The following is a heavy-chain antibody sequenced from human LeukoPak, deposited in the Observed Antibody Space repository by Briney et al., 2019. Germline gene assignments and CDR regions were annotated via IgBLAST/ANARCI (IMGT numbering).Heavy chain of an antibody. J-gene: IGHJ4*02. CDR2: IYYSGST. CDR1: GGSISSSSYY. D-gene: IGHD6-6*01. CDR3: ARESPARAFDY. Sequence: PSETLSLTCTVSGGSISSSSYYWGWIRQPPGKGLEWIGSIYYSGSTYYNPSLKSRVTISVDTSKNQFSLKLSSVTAADTAVYYCARESPARAFDYWGQGTLVTVSS. V-gene: IGHV4-39*07.